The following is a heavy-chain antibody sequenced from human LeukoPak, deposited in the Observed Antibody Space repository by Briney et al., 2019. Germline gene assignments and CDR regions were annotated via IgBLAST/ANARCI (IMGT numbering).Heavy chain of an antibody. J-gene: IGHJ3*02. D-gene: IGHD1-26*01. CDR2: ISWNSGSI. V-gene: IGHV3-9*01. CDR3: AREKWELHAFDI. Sequence: PGGSLRLSCAASGFTFDDYAMHWVRQAPGKGLEWVSGISWNSGSIGYADSVKGRFTISRDNAKNSLYLQMNSLRAEDTALYYCAREKWELHAFDIWGQGTMVTVSS. CDR1: GFTFDDYA.